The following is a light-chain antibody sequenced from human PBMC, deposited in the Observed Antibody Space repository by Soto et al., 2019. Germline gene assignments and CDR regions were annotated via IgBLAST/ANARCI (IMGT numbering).Light chain of an antibody. V-gene: IGKV3-15*01. CDR2: GAS. Sequence: EIVMTQSPATLSVSPGERATFSCRASQSVSNNLAWYQQKPGQPPRLLIHGASTRATGIPARFSGSGSGTEFTLTISTLQSEDFAVYYCQQYNNWPQTFGQGTNLEIK. CDR1: QSVSNN. J-gene: IGKJ2*01. CDR3: QQYNNWPQT.